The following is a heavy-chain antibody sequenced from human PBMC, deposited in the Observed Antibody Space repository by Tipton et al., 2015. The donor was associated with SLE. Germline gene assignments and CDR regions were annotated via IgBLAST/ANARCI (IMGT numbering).Heavy chain of an antibody. CDR2: INHSGST. V-gene: IGHV4-34*01. D-gene: IGHD5-18*01. CDR1: GGSFSGYY. CDR3: ARGQGDVDTAMVIWNWFDP. J-gene: IGHJ5*02. Sequence: TLSLTCVVYGGSFSGYYWSWIRQPPGKGLEWIGEINHSGSTNYNPSLKSRVTISIDTSKNQFSLKVSSVTAADTAVYYCARGQGDVDTAMVIWNWFDPWGQGTLVTVSS.